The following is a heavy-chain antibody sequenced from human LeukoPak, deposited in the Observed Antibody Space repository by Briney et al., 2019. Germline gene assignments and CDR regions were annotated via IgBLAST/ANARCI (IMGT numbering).Heavy chain of an antibody. D-gene: IGHD6-13*01. Sequence: GGSLRLSCAASGFTFSTYEVNWVRQAPGEGLVWVSRINSDGSSTSYADSVKGRFTISRDNAKNTLYLQMNSLRAEDTAVYYCASVQQLVPRYWGQGTLVTVSS. J-gene: IGHJ4*02. V-gene: IGHV3-74*01. CDR1: GFTFSTYE. CDR2: INSDGSST. CDR3: ASVQQLVPRY.